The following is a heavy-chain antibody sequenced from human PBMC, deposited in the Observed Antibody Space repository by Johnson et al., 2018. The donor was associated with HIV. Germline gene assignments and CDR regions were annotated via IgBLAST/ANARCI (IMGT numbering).Heavy chain of an antibody. Sequence: VQLVESGGGVVWPGGSLRLSCAASGFAFADYGMHWVRQPPGKGLEWVSFIDWDGISAYYADSVKGRFTISRDNNKKSLYLEMNSLRAEDTALYYCAKGPGDALDIWGQGTMVTVSS. CDR1: GFAFADYG. V-gene: IGHV3-43D*03. J-gene: IGHJ3*02. CDR3: AKGPGDALDI. CDR2: IDWDGISA.